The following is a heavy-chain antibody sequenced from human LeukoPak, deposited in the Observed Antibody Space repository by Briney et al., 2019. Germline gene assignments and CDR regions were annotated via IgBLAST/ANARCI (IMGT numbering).Heavy chain of an antibody. V-gene: IGHV3-30-3*01. Sequence: GRSPRLSCAASGFTFSSYAMHWVRQAPGKGLEWVAVISYDGSNKYYADSVKGRFTISRDNSKNTLYLQMNSLRAEDTAVYYCARGSDYYYGMDVWGQGTTVTVSS. D-gene: IGHD3-10*01. CDR2: ISYDGSNK. CDR1: GFTFSSYA. J-gene: IGHJ6*02. CDR3: ARGSDYYYGMDV.